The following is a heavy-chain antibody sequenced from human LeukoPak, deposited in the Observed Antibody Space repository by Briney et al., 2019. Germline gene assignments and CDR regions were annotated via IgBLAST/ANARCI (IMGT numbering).Heavy chain of an antibody. Sequence: SETLSLTCTVSGGSISSYYWSWIRQPPGKGLEWIGYIYYSGSTNYNPSLKSRVTISVDTSKNQFSLKPSSVTAADTAVYYCARERRDGYNPIHFDYWGQGTLVTVSS. CDR3: ARERRDGYNPIHFDY. V-gene: IGHV4-59*01. D-gene: IGHD5-24*01. CDR1: GGSISSYY. CDR2: IYYSGST. J-gene: IGHJ4*02.